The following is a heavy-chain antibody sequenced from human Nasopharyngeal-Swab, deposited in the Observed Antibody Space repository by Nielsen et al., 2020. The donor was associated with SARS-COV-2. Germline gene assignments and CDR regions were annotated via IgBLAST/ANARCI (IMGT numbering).Heavy chain of an antibody. V-gene: IGHV3-7*03. CDR3: ARQGVFVPAYFHQYYMDV. CDR1: GFTFDDYA. Sequence: GGSLRLSCAASGFTFDDYAMHWVRQAPGKGLEWVANIKQDGSEKYYVDSVKGRFTVSRDNPKNLLYLQVNSLRAEDTAVYYCARQGVFVPAYFHQYYMDVWGKGTTVTVSS. D-gene: IGHD3-16*02. CDR2: IKQDGSEK. J-gene: IGHJ6*03.